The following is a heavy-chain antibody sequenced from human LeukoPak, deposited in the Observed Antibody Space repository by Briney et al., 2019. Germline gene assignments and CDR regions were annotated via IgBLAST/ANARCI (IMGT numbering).Heavy chain of an antibody. CDR1: GGTFSSYA. D-gene: IGHD2-2*01. CDR2: IIPIFGTA. CDR3: ARDTGPYCSSTSCYALDY. V-gene: IGHV1-69*01. Sequence: ASVKVSCKASGGTFSSYAISWVRQAPGQGLEWMGGIIPIFGTANYAQKFQGRVTITADESTSIAYMELSSLRSEDTAVYYCARDTGPYCSSTSCYALDYWGQGTLVTVSS. J-gene: IGHJ4*02.